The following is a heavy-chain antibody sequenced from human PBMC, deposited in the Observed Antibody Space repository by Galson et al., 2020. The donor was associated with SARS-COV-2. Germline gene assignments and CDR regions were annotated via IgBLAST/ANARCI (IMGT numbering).Heavy chain of an antibody. J-gene: IGHJ1*01. Sequence: GGSLRLSCAATGLSFNSYGIHWVRQAPGKGLEWVAVAWYGGSFIYYADSVKGRFTMSRADSRKTVYLEMNRLRADDTAMHFCARGTGISSPPAHYYDTSVDFAEYFQDWGLGTLVTVSS. CDR3: ARGTGISSPPAHYYDTSVDFAEYFQD. D-gene: IGHD3-9*01. V-gene: IGHV3-33*01. CDR2: AWYGGSFI. CDR1: GLSFNSYG.